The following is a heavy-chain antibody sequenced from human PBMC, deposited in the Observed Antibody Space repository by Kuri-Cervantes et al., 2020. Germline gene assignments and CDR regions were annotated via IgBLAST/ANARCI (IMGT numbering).Heavy chain of an antibody. J-gene: IGHJ5*02. D-gene: IGHD2-2*01. CDR1: GFTFSSYS. V-gene: IGHV3-21*04. CDR2: ISSSSSYI. CDR3: AREQRGQLLPRNNWFDP. Sequence: LSLTCAASGFTFSSYSMNWVRQAPGKGLVWVSSISSSSSYIYYADSVKGRFTISRDNSKNTLYLQMNSLRAEDTAVYYCAREQRGQLLPRNNWFDPWGQGTLVTVSS.